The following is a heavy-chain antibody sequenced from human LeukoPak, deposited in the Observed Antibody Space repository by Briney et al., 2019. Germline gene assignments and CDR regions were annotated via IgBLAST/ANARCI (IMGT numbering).Heavy chain of an antibody. D-gene: IGHD3-10*01. CDR3: ARVVHYYGSGSYYAAGDD. CDR1: GASISSYY. Sequence: PSETLSLTCTVSGASISSYYWSWLRQPPGKGLEWIGYINYSGSTNYNPSLKSRVAISVDTSKNQFSLKLSSVTAADTAVYYCARVVHYYGSGSYYAAGDDWGQGTLVTVSS. CDR2: INYSGST. J-gene: IGHJ4*02. V-gene: IGHV4-59*12.